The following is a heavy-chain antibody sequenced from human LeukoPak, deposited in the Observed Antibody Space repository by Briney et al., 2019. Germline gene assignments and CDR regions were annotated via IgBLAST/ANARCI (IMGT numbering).Heavy chain of an antibody. Sequence: ASVKVSCKASGYTFTSYGISWVRQAPGQGLEWMGWISAYNGNTNYAQKLQGRVTMTTDTPTSTAYMELRSLRSDDTAVYYCARTTNYYDSSGYLGDDYWGQGTLVTVSS. V-gene: IGHV1-18*01. D-gene: IGHD3-22*01. J-gene: IGHJ4*02. CDR2: ISAYNGNT. CDR3: ARTTNYYDSSGYLGDDY. CDR1: GYTFTSYG.